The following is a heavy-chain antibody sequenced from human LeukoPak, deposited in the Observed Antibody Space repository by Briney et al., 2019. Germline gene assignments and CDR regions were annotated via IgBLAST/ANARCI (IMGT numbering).Heavy chain of an antibody. CDR1: GGTFSSYA. J-gene: IGHJ5*02. CDR2: IIPILGIA. V-gene: IGHV1-69*04. Sequence: SVKVSCKASGGTFSSYAISWVRPAPGQGLAWMGRIIPILGIANYAQKFQGRVTITADTSTSTAYMELRSLRSDDTAVYYCARSPKQLHSWFDPWGQGTLVTVSS. CDR3: ARSPKQLHSWFDP. D-gene: IGHD6-6*01.